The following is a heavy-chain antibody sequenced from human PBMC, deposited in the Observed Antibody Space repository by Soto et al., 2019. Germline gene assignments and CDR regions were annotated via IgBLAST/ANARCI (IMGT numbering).Heavy chain of an antibody. J-gene: IGHJ4*02. CDR1: GFTFSDYY. D-gene: IGHD3-22*01. CDR2: ISSSGSTI. Sequence: GGSLRLSCAASGFTFSDYYMSWIRQAPGKGLEWVSYISSSGSTIYYADSLKGRFTISRDNAKNSLYLQMNSLRAEDTAVYYCATIVMHYYDSSGYYFDYWGQGTLVTVSS. CDR3: ATIVMHYYDSSGYYFDY. V-gene: IGHV3-11*01.